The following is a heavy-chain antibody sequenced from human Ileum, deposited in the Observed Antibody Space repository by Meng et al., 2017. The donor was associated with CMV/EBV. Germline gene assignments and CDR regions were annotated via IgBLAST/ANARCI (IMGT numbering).Heavy chain of an antibody. D-gene: IGHD3-16*02. CDR3: TRAGSYRHDY. CDR2: INTDATTT. V-gene: IGHV3-74*01. J-gene: IGHJ4*01. Sequence: RGSLRLSCVTSGFTVSSSWIHWVRQGPGKGLEWVSCINTDATTTTYAESVKDRFTISRDNAKNTLYLQMNNLGAADTAVYYCTRAGSYRHDYWGQGTLVTVSS. CDR1: GFTVSSSW.